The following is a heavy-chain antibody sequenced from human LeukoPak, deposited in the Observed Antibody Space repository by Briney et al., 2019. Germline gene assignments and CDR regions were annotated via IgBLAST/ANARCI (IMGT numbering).Heavy chain of an antibody. CDR3: ARGDWFDP. Sequence: GGSLRLSCAASGFTFTNYNMNWVRQAPGKGLEWVSSITSGSRYIYYGDSVKGRFTISRDNAKNSLFLQMDSLRAEDTAVYYCARGDWFDPWGQGTLVTVSS. J-gene: IGHJ5*02. CDR1: GFTFTNYN. CDR2: ITSGSRYI. V-gene: IGHV3-21*01.